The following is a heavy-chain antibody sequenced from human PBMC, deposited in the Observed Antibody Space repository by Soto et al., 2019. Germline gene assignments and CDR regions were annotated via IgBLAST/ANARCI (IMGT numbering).Heavy chain of an antibody. D-gene: IGHD3-9*01. CDR1: GYTFTIYA. V-gene: IGHV1-3*01. CDR3: ASSSYFVAPFDY. J-gene: IGHJ4*02. CDR2: INAGNGNT. Sequence: ASVKVSCKASGYTFTIYAMHWVLQAPGQRLEWMGWINAGNGNTKYSQKFQGRVTITRDTSASTAYMELSSLRSEDTAVYYCASSSYFVAPFDYWGQGTLVTVSS.